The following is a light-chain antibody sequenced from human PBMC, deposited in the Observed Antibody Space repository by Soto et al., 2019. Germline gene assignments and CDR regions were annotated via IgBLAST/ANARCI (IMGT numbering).Light chain of an antibody. CDR2: GAS. J-gene: IGKJ5*01. CDR3: QQTYSTSIT. Sequence: DIQMTQSPSSLSASVGDRVIITCRASQSIADYLNWYQQKPGKAPEVLISGASNLHSGVPSRFSGGRSGTEYTLTIASLQPEDFATYYCQQTYSTSITFGQGTRL. CDR1: QSIADY. V-gene: IGKV1-39*01.